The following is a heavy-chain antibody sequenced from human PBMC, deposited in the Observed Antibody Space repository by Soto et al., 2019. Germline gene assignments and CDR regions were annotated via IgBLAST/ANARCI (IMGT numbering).Heavy chain of an antibody. CDR2: IYHGGTT. Sequence: LSLTCTVCGYSISSGWYWGWIRQPPGKGPEWIASIYHGGTTFYNPSLKSRVTVSVDKSNNQFSLKLRSVTAADTAVYYCAKDHVMVVAGSTFDYWGHGTMVTVS. V-gene: IGHV4-38-2*02. CDR3: AKDHVMVVAGSTFDY. CDR1: GYSISSGWY. D-gene: IGHD6-19*01. J-gene: IGHJ4*01.